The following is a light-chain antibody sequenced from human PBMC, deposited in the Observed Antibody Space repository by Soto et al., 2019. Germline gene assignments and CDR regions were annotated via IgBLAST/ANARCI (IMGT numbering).Light chain of an antibody. V-gene: IGKV1-9*01. CDR3: QQVSGYPLN. CDR2: AAS. CDR1: QDITTH. J-gene: IGKJ4*01. Sequence: DIQLTQSPSFLSASVGDRFTITCRGRQDITTHLAWHQQGPGKAPKLLIYAASTLQSGVPSRFSGSASGTEFTLTISSLQPEDFATYYCQQVSGYPLNFGGGTKVDIK.